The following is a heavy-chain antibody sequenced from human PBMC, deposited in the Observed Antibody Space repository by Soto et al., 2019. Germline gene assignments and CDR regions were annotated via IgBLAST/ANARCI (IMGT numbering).Heavy chain of an antibody. D-gene: IGHD3-10*01. Sequence: QVQLQESGPGLVKPSETLSLICSDSGGSISSHNWGWIRLPPGKGLGWIGYIRDSGYTCYNPSLHSRVTMSLDTSKKEFSLKPTSVTSADTAVYYCVRQGFGALHGVVDVWGQGTTVTVSS. CDR1: GGSISSHN. CDR3: VRQGFGALHGVVDV. J-gene: IGHJ6*02. V-gene: IGHV4-59*08. CDR2: IRDSGYT.